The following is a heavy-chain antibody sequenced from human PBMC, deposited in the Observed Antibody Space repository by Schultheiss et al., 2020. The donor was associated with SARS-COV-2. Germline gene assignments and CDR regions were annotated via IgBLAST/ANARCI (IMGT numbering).Heavy chain of an antibody. J-gene: IGHJ6*02. D-gene: IGHD3-16*01. CDR1: GFTVSSNY. V-gene: IGHV3-66*01. Sequence: GGSLRLSCAASGFTVSSNYMSWVRQAPGKGLEWVSVIYSGGSTYYADSVKGRFTISRDNSKNTLYLQMNSLRAEDTAVYYCAKDLGVRYYYGMDVWGQGTTVTVSS. CDR3: AKDLGVRYYYGMDV. CDR2: IYSGGST.